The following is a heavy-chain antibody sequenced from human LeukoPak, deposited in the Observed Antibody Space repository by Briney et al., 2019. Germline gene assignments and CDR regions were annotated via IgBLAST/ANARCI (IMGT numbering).Heavy chain of an antibody. J-gene: IGHJ4*02. D-gene: IGHD1-26*01. Sequence: SSVKVSCKASGYTFTGYYMHWVRQAPGQGVEWMGWINPNSGGTNYAQKFQGRVTMTRDTSISTAYMELSRLRSDDTAVYYCARGGSYEYYFDYWGQGTLVTVSS. CDR1: GYTFTGYY. CDR2: INPNSGGT. CDR3: ARGGSYEYYFDY. V-gene: IGHV1-2*02.